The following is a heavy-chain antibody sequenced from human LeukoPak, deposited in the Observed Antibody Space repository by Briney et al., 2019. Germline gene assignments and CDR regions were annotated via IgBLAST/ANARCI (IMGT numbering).Heavy chain of an antibody. CDR2: IYSSGST. Sequence: SETLSLTCTVSGGSISSYYWSWIRQPPGKGLEWIGYIYSSGSTNYDPSLKSRVTISVDTSKNQFSLKLSSVTAADTAVYYCARLRGYYYGSGSYYFDYWGQGTLVTVSS. V-gene: IGHV4-59*08. CDR1: GGSISSYY. J-gene: IGHJ4*02. D-gene: IGHD3-10*01. CDR3: ARLRGYYYGSGSYYFDY.